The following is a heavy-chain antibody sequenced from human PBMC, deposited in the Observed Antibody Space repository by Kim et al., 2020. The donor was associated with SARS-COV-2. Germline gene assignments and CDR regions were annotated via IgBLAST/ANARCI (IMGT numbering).Heavy chain of an antibody. V-gene: IGHV4-31*02. D-gene: IGHD4-17*01. CDR3: AGETTAAFDI. Sequence: TYYNPSHKNRVTISVDTSKDQFSLKLSSVTAADTAVYYCAGETTAAFDIWGQGTMVTVSS. CDR2: T. J-gene: IGHJ3*02.